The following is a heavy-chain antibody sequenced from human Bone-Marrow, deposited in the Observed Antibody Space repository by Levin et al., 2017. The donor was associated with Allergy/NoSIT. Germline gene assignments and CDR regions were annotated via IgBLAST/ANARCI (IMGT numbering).Heavy chain of an antibody. CDR3: ARQVRLAGSIDF. CDR2: IYPDDSDT. V-gene: IGHV5-51*01. D-gene: IGHD6-19*01. J-gene: IGHJ4*02. CDR1: GYSFAYYW. Sequence: KVSCKGSGYSFAYYWIGWVRQMPGKGLECMGIIYPDDSDTRYSPSFQGQVSISVDRSINTAYLQWSSLKASDTAMYYCARQVRLAGSIDFWGQGTLVTVSS.